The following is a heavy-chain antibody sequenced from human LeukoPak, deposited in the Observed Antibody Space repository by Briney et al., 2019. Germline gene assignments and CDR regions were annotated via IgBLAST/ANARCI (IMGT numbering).Heavy chain of an antibody. V-gene: IGHV4-34*01. CDR1: GGSFSGYY. CDR2: INHSGST. J-gene: IGHJ6*03. Sequence: SETLSLTCAVYGGSFSGYYWSWIRQPPGKGLEWIGEINHSGSTNYNPSLKSRVTISVDTSKNQFSLKLSSVTAADTAVYYCARGRTLPYSSSWYASPYYYYYMDVWGKGTTVTVSS. CDR3: ARGRTLPYSSSWYASPYYYYYMDV. D-gene: IGHD6-13*01.